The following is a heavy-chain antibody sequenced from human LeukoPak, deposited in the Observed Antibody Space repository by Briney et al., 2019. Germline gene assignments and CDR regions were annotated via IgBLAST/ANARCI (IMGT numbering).Heavy chain of an antibody. D-gene: IGHD3-16*02. J-gene: IGHJ4*02. CDR1: GFTFSSYG. V-gene: IGHV3-23*01. CDR2: ISGSGGST. CDR3: AKDINLRTLYYFDY. Sequence: PGGSLRLSCAGSGFTFSSYGMSWVRQAPGKGLEWVSAISGSGGSTYYADSVKGRFTISRDNSKNTLYLQMNSLRAEDTAVYYCAKDINLRTLYYFDYWGQGTLVTVSS.